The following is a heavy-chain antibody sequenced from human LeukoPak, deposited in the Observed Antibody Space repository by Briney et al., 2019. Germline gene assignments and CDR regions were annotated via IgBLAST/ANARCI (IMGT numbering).Heavy chain of an antibody. J-gene: IGHJ3*02. CDR2: ISYDGSNK. Sequence: PGRSLRLSCAASGFTFSSYAMHWVRQAPGKGLEWVALISYDGSNKYYADSVKGRFTISRDNSKNTLYLQMNSLRAADTAVYYCAKEWSAFDIWGQGTMVTVSS. CDR3: AKEWSAFDI. CDR1: GFTFSSYA. D-gene: IGHD2-15*01. V-gene: IGHV3-30-3*01.